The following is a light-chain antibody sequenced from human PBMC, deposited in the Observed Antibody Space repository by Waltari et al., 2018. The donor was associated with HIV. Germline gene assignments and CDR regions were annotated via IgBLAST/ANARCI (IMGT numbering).Light chain of an antibody. CDR2: DAS. CDR1: QSVSTY. Sequence: EIVLTQSPASLSLSPGARATLSCRASQSVSTYLAWYQQKPGQAPRLLIYDASSRATGIPVRFSGSGSGTDFTLTISSLEPEDFAVYYCQQRSRTFGQGTRVEIK. V-gene: IGKV3-11*01. J-gene: IGKJ1*01. CDR3: QQRSRT.